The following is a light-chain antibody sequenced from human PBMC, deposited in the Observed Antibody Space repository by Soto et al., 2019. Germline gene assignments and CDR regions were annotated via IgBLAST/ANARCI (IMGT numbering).Light chain of an antibody. CDR2: AAS. CDR1: QSISSY. V-gene: IGKV1-39*01. CDR3: HPRTTYWR. Sequence: IQRTVYPSTLALCVGGIITKTFRASQSISSYLTWYQQKPGKAPKLLIYAASTLQSGVPSRFSGSGSGTDFTLPLSSLQSEDFATNYWHPRTTYWRFGQGTKVDIK. J-gene: IGKJ1*01.